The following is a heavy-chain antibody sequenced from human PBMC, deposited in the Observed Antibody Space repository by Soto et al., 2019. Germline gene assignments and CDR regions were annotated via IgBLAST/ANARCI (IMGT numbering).Heavy chain of an antibody. Sequence: GGSLRLSCAASGFNFSDSRMNWVRQAPGKGLEWVASISSYNSHTYYADSIKGRFTISRDNAKKSLYLQMSSLSAEDTAVYYSSRHGGMVRGVLITTYIDYWGQGTPVTVSS. J-gene: IGHJ4*02. CDR2: ISSYNSHT. D-gene: IGHD3-10*01. CDR1: GFNFSDSR. V-gene: IGHV3-21*04. CDR3: SRHGGMVRGVLITTYIDY.